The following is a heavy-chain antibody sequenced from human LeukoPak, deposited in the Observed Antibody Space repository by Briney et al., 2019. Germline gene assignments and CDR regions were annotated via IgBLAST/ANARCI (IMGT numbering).Heavy chain of an antibody. CDR1: GGSITNTNY. Sequence: SLTLSLTCGVSGGSITNTNYWTWVRQPPGKGLEWIGEVNLQGSTNYNPSLMGRVAISVDTSENHISLQLTSVTAADTAVYYCAREGGPYRPLDYSGQGTLVTVSS. CDR3: AREGGPYRPLDY. V-gene: IGHV4-4*02. CDR2: VNLQGST. J-gene: IGHJ4*02.